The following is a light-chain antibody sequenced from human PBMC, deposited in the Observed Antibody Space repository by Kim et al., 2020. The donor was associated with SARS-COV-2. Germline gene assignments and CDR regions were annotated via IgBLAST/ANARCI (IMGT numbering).Light chain of an antibody. CDR2: GKN. V-gene: IGLV3-19*01. J-gene: IGLJ2*01. CDR3: NSRDSSGNHQV. Sequence: ALRQKVRITCQGDSLRSYYASWYQQKPGQAPVLVIYGKNNRPSGIPDRFSGSSSGNTASLTITGAQAEDEADYYCNSRDSSGNHQVFGGGTQLTVL. CDR1: SLRSYY.